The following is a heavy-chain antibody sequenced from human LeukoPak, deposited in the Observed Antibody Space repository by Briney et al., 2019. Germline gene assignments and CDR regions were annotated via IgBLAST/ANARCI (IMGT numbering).Heavy chain of an antibody. J-gene: IGHJ5*02. CDR2: INCNSGDA. CDR1: GYSFTEHY. Sequence: ASVKVSCKASGYSFTEHYIYWVRQAPGQGLEWVGRINCNSGDANSAQKFQGRVTMTRDTSISTAYMELSRLRSNDTAVYYCARRALFGDSGYDYNWFDPWGQGTLVTVSS. V-gene: IGHV1-2*02. CDR3: ARRALFGDSGYDYNWFDP. D-gene: IGHD5-12*01.